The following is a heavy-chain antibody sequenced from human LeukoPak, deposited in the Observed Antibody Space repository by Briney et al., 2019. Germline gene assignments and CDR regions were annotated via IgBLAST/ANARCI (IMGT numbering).Heavy chain of an antibody. CDR3: ARASGPSDAFDI. D-gene: IGHD3-3*01. CDR2: INPSGGST. V-gene: IGHV1-46*01. Sequence: GASVKVSCKASGYTFTSYYMHWVRRAPGQGLEWMGIINPSGGSTSYAQKFQGRVTMTRDTSTSAVYMELSSLRSEDTAVYYCARASGPSDAFDIWGQGTMATVSS. J-gene: IGHJ3*02. CDR1: GYTFTSYY.